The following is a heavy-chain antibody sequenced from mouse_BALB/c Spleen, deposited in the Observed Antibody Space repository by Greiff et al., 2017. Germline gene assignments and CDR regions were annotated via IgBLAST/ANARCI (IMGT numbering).Heavy chain of an antibody. Sequence: QVQLKESGPSLVQPSQSLSITCTVSGFSLTSYGVHWVRQSPGKGLEWLGVIWRGGSTDYNAAFMSRLSITKDNSKSQVFFKMNSLQADDTAIYYCAKTDYDGFTWFAYWGQGTLVTVSA. CDR2: IWRGGST. CDR3: AKTDYDGFTWFAY. J-gene: IGHJ3*01. D-gene: IGHD2-4*01. CDR1: GFSLTSYG. V-gene: IGHV2-5-1*01.